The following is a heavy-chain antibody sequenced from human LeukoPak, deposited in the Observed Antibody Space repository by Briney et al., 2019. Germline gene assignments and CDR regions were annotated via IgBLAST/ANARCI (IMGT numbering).Heavy chain of an antibody. J-gene: IGHJ4*02. CDR3: ARDQEGFDY. Sequence: GASVKVSCKASVYIFTSNYIRWVRQAPGQGLEWMGMIYPRDGSTSYAQKFQGRVTVTRDTSTSTVHMELSGLRSEDTAVYHCARDQEGFDYWGQGTLVTVSS. CDR2: IYPRDGST. CDR1: VYIFTSNY. V-gene: IGHV1-46*01.